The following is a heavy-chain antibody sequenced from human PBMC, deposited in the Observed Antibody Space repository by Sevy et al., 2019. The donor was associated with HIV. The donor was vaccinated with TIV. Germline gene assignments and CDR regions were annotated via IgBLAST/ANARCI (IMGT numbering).Heavy chain of an antibody. V-gene: IGHV3-23*01. CDR1: GFTFSSYA. Sequence: GGCLRLSCAASGFTFSSYAMNWVRQAPGKGLEWVSAISGSGGSTYYADSVKGRFTISRDNSKNTLYLQMNSLRAEDTAVYYCAKINGSSGYYLTYFDYWGQGTLVTVSS. D-gene: IGHD3-22*01. J-gene: IGHJ4*02. CDR3: AKINGSSGYYLTYFDY. CDR2: ISGSGGST.